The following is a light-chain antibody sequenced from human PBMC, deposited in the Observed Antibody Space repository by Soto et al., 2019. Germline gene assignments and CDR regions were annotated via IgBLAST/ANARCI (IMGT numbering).Light chain of an antibody. Sequence: QSVLTQPASVSGSPGQSITISCTGTSSDFGSYKLVSWYQQHPAKAPKLRIYEGTYRPSGVSYLSSGSKSGNTASLTISVRQASAEADYFCCSSVGSTTSFVFGPGPKVTVL. CDR1: SSDFGSYKL. CDR2: EGT. V-gene: IGLV2-23*01. CDR3: CSSVGSTTSFV. J-gene: IGLJ1*01.